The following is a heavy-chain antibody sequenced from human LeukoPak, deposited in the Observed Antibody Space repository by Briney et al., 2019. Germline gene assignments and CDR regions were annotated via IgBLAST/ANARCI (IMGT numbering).Heavy chain of an antibody. CDR1: GYTFTSNY. V-gene: IGHV1-46*01. J-gene: IGHJ4*02. CDR2: IYPRDGST. CDR3: ARDQEGFDY. Sequence: ASVKVACKASGYTFTSNYIHWVRQAPGQGLEWMGMIYPRDGSTSYAQKFQGRVTVTRDTSTSTVHMGLSGLRSEDTAVYYCARDQEGFDYWGQGTLVTVSS.